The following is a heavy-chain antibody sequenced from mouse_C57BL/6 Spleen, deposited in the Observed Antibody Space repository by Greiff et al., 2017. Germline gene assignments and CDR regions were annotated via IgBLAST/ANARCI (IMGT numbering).Heavy chain of an antibody. CDR2: FYPGSGSI. D-gene: IGHD1-1*01. J-gene: IGHJ4*01. CDR1: GYTFTEYT. CDR3: ARHEERSSSLYYYAMDC. Sequence: QVQLQQSGAELVKPGASVKLSCKASGYTFTEYTIHWVKQRSGQGLEWIGWFYPGSGSIKYNEKFKDKATLTADKSSSTVYMELSRLTSEDSAVYFWARHEERSSSLYYYAMDCWGQGTSVTVSS. V-gene: IGHV1-62-2*01.